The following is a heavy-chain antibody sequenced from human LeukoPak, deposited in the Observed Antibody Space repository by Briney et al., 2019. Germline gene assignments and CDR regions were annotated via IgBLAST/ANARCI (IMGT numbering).Heavy chain of an antibody. CDR3: ARDVYYYDSSAKGGYYFDY. CDR2: IHSGGST. J-gene: IGHJ4*02. D-gene: IGHD3-22*01. V-gene: IGHV3-53*01. CDR1: GFTVSSNY. Sequence: QPGGSLRLSCAASGFTVSSNYMSWVRQAPGKGLEWVSVIHSGGSTYYADSVKGRFTISRDNSKNTLYLQMNSLRAEDTAVYYCARDVYYYDSSAKGGYYFDYWGQGTLVTVSS.